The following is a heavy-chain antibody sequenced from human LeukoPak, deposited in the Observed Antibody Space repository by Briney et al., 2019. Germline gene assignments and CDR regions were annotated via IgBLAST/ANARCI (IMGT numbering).Heavy chain of an antibody. J-gene: IGHJ5*02. CDR2: INSDGSST. CDR1: GFAFSSYA. CDR3: ARDLVSSGWYADNWFDP. Sequence: PGGSLRLSCEASGFAFSSYAMHWVRQAPGKGLVWVSRINSDGSSTSYADSVKGRFTISRDNAKNTLYLQMNSLRAEDTAVYYCARDLVSSGWYADNWFDPWGQGTLVTVSS. V-gene: IGHV3-74*01. D-gene: IGHD6-19*01.